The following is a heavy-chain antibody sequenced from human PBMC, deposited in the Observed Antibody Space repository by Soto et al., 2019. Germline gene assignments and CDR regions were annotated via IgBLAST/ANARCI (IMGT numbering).Heavy chain of an antibody. CDR3: ARHLYDKRNYLDALDV. J-gene: IGHJ3*01. CDR1: GYSFTTFW. D-gene: IGHD3-22*01. CDR2: LDPADSFT. V-gene: IGHV5-10-1*01. Sequence: PGESLKISCNVSGYSFTTFWISWVRQMPEKGLEWMGRLDPADSFTNYSPSFQGHVTISVDKSINTAYLQWSSLKASDTAIYYCARHLYDKRNYLDALDVWGQGTMVT.